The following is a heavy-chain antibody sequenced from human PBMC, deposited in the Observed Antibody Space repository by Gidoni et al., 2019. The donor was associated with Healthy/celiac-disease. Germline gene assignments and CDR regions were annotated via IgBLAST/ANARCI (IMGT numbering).Heavy chain of an antibody. J-gene: IGHJ4*02. Sequence: QVQLQESGPGLVKPSQTLSLTCTVSGGSISSGGYYRSWIRQPPGKGLEWIGYVYYSGSTYYNPSLKSRVTISVDTSKNQFSLKLSSVTAADTAVYYCARMAKGYSSSWYLHGSGRFDYWGQGTLVTVSS. CDR2: VYYSGST. CDR3: ARMAKGYSSSWYLHGSGRFDY. D-gene: IGHD6-13*01. V-gene: IGHV4-31*03. CDR1: GGSISSGGYY.